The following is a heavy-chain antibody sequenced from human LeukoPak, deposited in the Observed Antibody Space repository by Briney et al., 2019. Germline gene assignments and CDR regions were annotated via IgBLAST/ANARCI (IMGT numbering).Heavy chain of an antibody. J-gene: IGHJ6*03. CDR3: ATTASGGDYYYYYYMDV. Sequence: PSETLSLTCAVYGGSFSGYYWSWIRQPPGKGLEWIGEINHSGSTNYNPSLKSRVTISVDTSKNQYSLKLSSVTAADTAVYYCATTASGGDYYYYYYMDVWGKGTTVTVSS. D-gene: IGHD1-26*01. CDR2: INHSGST. V-gene: IGHV4-34*01. CDR1: GGSFSGYY.